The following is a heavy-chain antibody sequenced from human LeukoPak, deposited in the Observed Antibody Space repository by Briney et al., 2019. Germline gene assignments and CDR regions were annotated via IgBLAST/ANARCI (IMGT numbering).Heavy chain of an antibody. CDR1: GFTFSDFY. CDR2: IGTRSNPI. J-gene: IGHJ4*02. V-gene: IGHV3-11*01. CDR3: AREARGSGRDFDY. Sequence: GGSLRLSCAASGFTFSDFYMSWIRQAPGMGLEWISYIGTRSNPIYYADSVKGRFTISRDDAKNSLYLQMNSLRDEGTAVYFCAREARGSGRDFDYWGQGILVTVSS. D-gene: IGHD1-26*01.